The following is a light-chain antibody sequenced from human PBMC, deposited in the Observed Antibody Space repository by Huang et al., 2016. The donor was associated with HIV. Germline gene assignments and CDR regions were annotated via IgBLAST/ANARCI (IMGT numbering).Light chain of an antibody. CDR1: QNIGVY. CDR2: DAS. CDR3: QQRSDRPPYT. J-gene: IGKJ2*01. Sequence: EIVLTQSPATLSLSPGGRATLSCRASQNIGVYLAWYQQKPGQPPRFLIYDASNRATGIPPRFSGSGSGTDFTLTVSSLEPEDFAVYYCQQRSDRPPYTFGQGTKLEIK. V-gene: IGKV3-11*01.